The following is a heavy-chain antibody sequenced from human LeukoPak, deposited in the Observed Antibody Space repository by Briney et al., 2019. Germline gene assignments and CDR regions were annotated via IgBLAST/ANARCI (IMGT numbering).Heavy chain of an antibody. CDR3: ANEIRPNDH. Sequence: GSLRLPWAASDFELSSHAITWVRQAPGKGLEWVSAIGISGTKTYYGDSVKGRFLISRDNSKNTPYLQMNSLRVEDTAVYFCANEIRPNDHWGQGTLVTVAS. V-gene: IGHV3-23*01. J-gene: IGHJ4*02. D-gene: IGHD4-17*01. CDR2: IGISGTKT. CDR1: DFELSSHA.